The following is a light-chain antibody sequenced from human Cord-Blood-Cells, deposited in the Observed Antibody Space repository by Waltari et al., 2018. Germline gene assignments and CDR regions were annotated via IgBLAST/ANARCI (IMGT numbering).Light chain of an antibody. CDR3: SSYTSSNLVV. CDR1: SSDVGGYTY. Sequence: QSALTQPASVSGSPGQSITISCTGTSSDVGGYTYVSCYQQHPGKAPKLMIYYVSKRPSWVSNRFSGSKSGNTASLTSSGLQAEDEADYYCSSYTSSNLVVFGGGTKLTVL. CDR2: YVS. J-gene: IGLJ2*01. V-gene: IGLV2-14*01.